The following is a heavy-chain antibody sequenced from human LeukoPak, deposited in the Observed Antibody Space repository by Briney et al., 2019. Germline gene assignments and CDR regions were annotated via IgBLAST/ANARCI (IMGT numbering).Heavy chain of an antibody. CDR3: AKTMVTTTNCLDY. CDR2: ISTGGGIT. V-gene: IGHV3-23*01. CDR1: GNYW. J-gene: IGHJ4*02. Sequence: GGSLRLSCAASGNYWMNWVRQAPGKGLEWVSVISTGGGITYYADSVRGRFTISRDNSKNTLYLQLNSLRAEDTAVYYCAKTMVTTTNCLDYWGQGTLVTVSS. D-gene: IGHD2-2*01.